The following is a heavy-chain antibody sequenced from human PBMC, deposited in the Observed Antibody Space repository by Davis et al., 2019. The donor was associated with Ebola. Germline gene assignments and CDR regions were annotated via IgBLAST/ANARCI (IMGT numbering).Heavy chain of an antibody. D-gene: IGHD3-3*01. CDR1: GFTFSNYW. Sequence: GESLKISCVASGFTFSNYWMSWVRQAPGKGLEWLANIMKDGSPQYYVDSVKGRFTISRDNAKNSLYLQMNSLRAEDTAVYYCARDLTYYDFWSGYYTELYYGMDVWGQGTTVTVSS. CDR2: IMKDGSPQ. V-gene: IGHV3-7*01. J-gene: IGHJ6*02. CDR3: ARDLTYYDFWSGYYTELYYGMDV.